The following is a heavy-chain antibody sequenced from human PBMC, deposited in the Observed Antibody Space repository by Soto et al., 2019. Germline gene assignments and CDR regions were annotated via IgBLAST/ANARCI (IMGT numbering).Heavy chain of an antibody. J-gene: IGHJ4*02. CDR1: GYTFTSYG. Sequence: ASVKVSCKASGYTFTSYGISWVRQAPGQGLEWMGWISAYNGNTNYAQKLQGRVTMTTDTSTSTAYMELRSLRSDDTAVYYCARDSYRSKAAAGPNFDYWGQGTLVTVSS. D-gene: IGHD6-13*01. V-gene: IGHV1-18*01. CDR3: ARDSYRSKAAAGPNFDY. CDR2: ISAYNGNT.